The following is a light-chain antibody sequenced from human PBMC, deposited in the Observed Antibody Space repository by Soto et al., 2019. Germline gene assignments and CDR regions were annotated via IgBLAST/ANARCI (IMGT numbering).Light chain of an antibody. CDR2: GAS. CDR1: QSVSSN. CDR3: QQRSNWPPIS. J-gene: IGKJ5*01. V-gene: IGKV3-11*01. Sequence: EIVMTHSPATLSVSPGERATLSCRASQSVSSNLAWYQQKPGQAPRLLIYGASNRATGIPARFSGSGSGTDFTLTISSLEPEDFAVYYCQQRSNWPPISFGQGTRLEIK.